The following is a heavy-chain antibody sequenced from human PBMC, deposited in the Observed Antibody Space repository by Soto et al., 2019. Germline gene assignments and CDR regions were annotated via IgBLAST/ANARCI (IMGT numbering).Heavy chain of an antibody. Sequence: ASVKVSCKASGYTFTSYYMHWVRQAPGQGLEWMGIINPSGGSTSYAQKFQGRVTMTRDTSTSTVYMELSSLRSEDTAVYYCARDTRSETTVTTWDYWGQGTLVTVSS. CDR2: INPSGGST. J-gene: IGHJ4*02. V-gene: IGHV1-46*01. D-gene: IGHD4-17*01. CDR1: GYTFTSYY. CDR3: ARDTRSETTVTTWDY.